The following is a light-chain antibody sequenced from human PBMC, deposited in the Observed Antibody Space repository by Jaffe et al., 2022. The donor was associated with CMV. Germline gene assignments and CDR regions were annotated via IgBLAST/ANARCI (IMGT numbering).Light chain of an antibody. J-gene: IGKJ2*01. CDR1: QSVSSSF. Sequence: EIVLTQFPGTLSLSPGERATLSCRASQSVSSSFLAWYQQKPGQAPRVLIYDTSSRATGIPDRFSGTGSGTDFTLTISRLEPEDFAVYWCQQYGNLPYTFGQGTKLEIK. V-gene: IGKV3-20*01. CDR2: DTS. CDR3: QQYGNLPYT.